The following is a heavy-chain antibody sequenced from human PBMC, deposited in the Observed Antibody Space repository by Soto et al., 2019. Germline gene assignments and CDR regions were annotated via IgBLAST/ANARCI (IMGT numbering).Heavy chain of an antibody. CDR3: AKVPGDLRLYNWFDP. CDR2: ISGSGGST. D-gene: IGHD5-12*01. CDR1: GFTFSSYA. V-gene: IGHV3-23*01. J-gene: IGHJ5*02. Sequence: GGSLRLSCAASGFTFSSYAMSWVRQAPGKGLEWVSAISGSGGSTYYADSVKGRFTISRDNSKNTLYLQMNSLRAEDTAVYYCAKVPGDLRLYNWFDPWGQGTLVTVSS.